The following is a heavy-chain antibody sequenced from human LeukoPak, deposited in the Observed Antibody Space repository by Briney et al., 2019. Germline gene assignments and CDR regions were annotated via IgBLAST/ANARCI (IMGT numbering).Heavy chain of an antibody. Sequence: PGGSLRLSCAASGFTFSSYGMHWVRQAPGKGLEWVAFIRYDGSNKYYADSVKGRFTISRDNSKNTLYLQMNSLRAEDTAVYYCAKDMTNYYYMDVWGKGTTVTISS. D-gene: IGHD4-11*01. J-gene: IGHJ6*03. CDR1: GFTFSSYG. CDR3: AKDMTNYYYMDV. V-gene: IGHV3-30*02. CDR2: IRYDGSNK.